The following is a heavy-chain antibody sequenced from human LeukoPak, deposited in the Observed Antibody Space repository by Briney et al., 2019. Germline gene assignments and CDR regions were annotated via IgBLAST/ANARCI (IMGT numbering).Heavy chain of an antibody. V-gene: IGHV3-48*03. J-gene: IGHJ3*02. CDR2: ISSTGSTI. Sequence: GGSLRLSCAASGLSFSSSGMNWVRQAPGKGLEWVSYISSTGSTIYYADSVKGRFTISRDNARSSLFLSMSSLRAEDTAVYYCARSMLVGATGAFDIWGQGTMITVS. CDR3: ARSMLVGATGAFDI. D-gene: IGHD1-26*01. CDR1: GLSFSSSG.